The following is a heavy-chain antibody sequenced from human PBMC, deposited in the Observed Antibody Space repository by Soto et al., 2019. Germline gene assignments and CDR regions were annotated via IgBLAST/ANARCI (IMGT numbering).Heavy chain of an antibody. V-gene: IGHV4-59*01. J-gene: IGHJ6*02. D-gene: IGHD6-19*01. Sequence: SETLSLTCTVSGGSISSYYWSWIRQPPGKGLEWIGYIYYSGSTNYNPSLKSRVTISVDTSKNQFSLKLSSVTAADTAVYYCARFGSSGWGYYYYCGMDVWGQGTTVTVSS. CDR1: GGSISSYY. CDR2: IYYSGST. CDR3: ARFGSSGWGYYYYCGMDV.